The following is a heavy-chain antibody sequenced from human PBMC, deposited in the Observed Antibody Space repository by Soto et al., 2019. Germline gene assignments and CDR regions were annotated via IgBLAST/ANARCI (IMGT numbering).Heavy chain of an antibody. CDR3: ARECFENDYGDYRLTNNWFDP. V-gene: IGHV4-59*11. CDR2: IYYSGST. Sequence: SETLSLTCTVSGGSINNHYWSWIRQPPGKGLEWIGYIYYSGSTNYNPSLKSRVTISVDTSKNQFSLKLSSVTAADTAVYYCARECFENDYGDYRLTNNWFDPWGQGALVTVSS. CDR1: GGSINNHY. D-gene: IGHD4-17*01. J-gene: IGHJ5*02.